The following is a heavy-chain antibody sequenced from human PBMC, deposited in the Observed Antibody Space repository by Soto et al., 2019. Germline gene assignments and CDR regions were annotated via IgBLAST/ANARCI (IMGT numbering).Heavy chain of an antibody. V-gene: IGHV4-4*02. CDR2: ISQSGRT. CDR1: GGSISSVNW. Sequence: SETLSLTCAVSGGSISSVNWWSWVRQPPGKGLEWIGEISQSGRTNYNPSLQSRVTISVDKPKNQISLMLNSVTAADTAVYYCVNDYSGWLSGWGQGTPVTVSS. J-gene: IGHJ4*02. CDR3: VNDYSGWLSG. D-gene: IGHD5-12*01.